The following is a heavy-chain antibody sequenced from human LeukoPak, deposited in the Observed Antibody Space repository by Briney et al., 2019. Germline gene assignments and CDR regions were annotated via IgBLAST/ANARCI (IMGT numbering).Heavy chain of an antibody. Sequence: PSQTLSLTCTVSGGSISSGGYYWSWIRQPPGKGLEWIGYIYHSGSTYYNPSLKSRVTISVDRSKNQFSLKLSSVTAADTAVYYCARSYYYGSGSYGLDYWGQGTLVTVSS. V-gene: IGHV4-30-2*01. J-gene: IGHJ4*02. CDR3: ARSYYYGSGSYGLDY. CDR2: IYHSGST. D-gene: IGHD3-10*01. CDR1: GGSISSGGYY.